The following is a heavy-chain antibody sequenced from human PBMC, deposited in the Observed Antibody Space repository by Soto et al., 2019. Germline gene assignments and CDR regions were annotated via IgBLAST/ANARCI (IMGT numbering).Heavy chain of an antibody. CDR1: GFTFSSYA. CDR2: ISYDGSNK. D-gene: IGHD3-9*01. J-gene: IGHJ6*02. Sequence: GGSLRLSCAASGFTFSSYAMHWVRQAPGKGLEWVAVISYDGSNKYYADSVKGRFTISRDNSKNTLYLQMNSLRAEDTAVYYCARDRDYDILTGYLSWWRVERPYGMDVWGQGTTVTSP. V-gene: IGHV3-30-3*01. CDR3: ARDRDYDILTGYLSWWRVERPYGMDV.